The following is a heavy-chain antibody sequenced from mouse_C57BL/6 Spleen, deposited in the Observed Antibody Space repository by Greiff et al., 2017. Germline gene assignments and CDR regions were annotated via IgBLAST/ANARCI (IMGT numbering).Heavy chain of an antibody. CDR1: GYTFTDYE. V-gene: IGHV1-15*01. CDR3: TREGAYFDY. CDR2: IDPETGGT. J-gene: IGHJ2*01. Sequence: QVHVKQSGAELVRPGASVTLSCKASGYTFTDYEMHWVKQTPVHGLEWIGAIDPETGGTAYNQKFKGKAILTADKSSSTAYMELRSLTSEDSAVYYCTREGAYFDYWGQGTTLTVSS.